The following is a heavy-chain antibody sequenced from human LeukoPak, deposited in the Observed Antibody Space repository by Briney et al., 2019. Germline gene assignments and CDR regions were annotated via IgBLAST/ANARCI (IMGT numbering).Heavy chain of an antibody. CDR1: GYTFTSYD. D-gene: IGHD5-18*01. CDR3: ARVRGYSYGFNDAFDI. V-gene: IGHV1-8*01. Sequence: ASVKVSCKASGYTFTSYDINWVRQATGQGLEWMGWMNPNSGNTGYAQKFQGRVTMTRNTSISTAYVELSSLRSEDTAVYYCARVRGYSYGFNDAFDIWGQGTMVTVSS. J-gene: IGHJ3*02. CDR2: MNPNSGNT.